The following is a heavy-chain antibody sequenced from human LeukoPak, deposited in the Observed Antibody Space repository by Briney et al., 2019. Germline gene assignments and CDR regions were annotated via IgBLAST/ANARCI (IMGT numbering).Heavy chain of an antibody. CDR3: ARVDTAMVTNLFDY. CDR2: ISAYNGNT. Sequence: ASVKASCKASGYTFTSYGISWVRQAPGQGLEWMGWISAYNGNTNYAQKLQGRVTMTTDTSTSTAYMELRSLRSDDTAVYYCARVDTAMVTNLFDYWGQGTLVTVSS. D-gene: IGHD5-18*01. J-gene: IGHJ4*02. CDR1: GYTFTSYG. V-gene: IGHV1-18*04.